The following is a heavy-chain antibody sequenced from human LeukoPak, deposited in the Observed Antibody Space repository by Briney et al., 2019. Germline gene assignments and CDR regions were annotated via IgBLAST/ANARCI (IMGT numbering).Heavy chain of an antibody. CDR1: GFTFDDYA. CDR3: AKGRDKYQLLSKNWFDP. V-gene: IGHV3-9*01. CDR2: ISWNSGSI. D-gene: IGHD2-2*01. J-gene: IGHJ5*02. Sequence: GGSLRLSCAASGFTFDDYAMHWVWQAPGKGLEWVSGISWNSGSIGYADSVEGRFTISRDNAKNSLYLQMNSLRAEDTALYYCAKGRDKYQLLSKNWFDPWGQGTLVTVSS.